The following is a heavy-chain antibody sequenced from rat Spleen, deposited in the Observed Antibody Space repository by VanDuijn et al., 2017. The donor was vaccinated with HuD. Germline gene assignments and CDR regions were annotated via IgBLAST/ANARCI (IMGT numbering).Heavy chain of an antibody. J-gene: IGHJ4*01. CDR2: ISYEGSST. Sequence: EVQLVESGGGLVQPGRSLKLSCAASGFTFSNYGMHWIRQAPKKGLEWVASISYEGSSTYYGDSVKGRFTISRDNAKNTQYLQMDSLRSEDTATYYCAKHDGPYSSYPDAWGQGASVTVSS. D-gene: IGHD1-2*01. CDR3: AKHDGPYSSYPDA. CDR1: GFTFSNYG. V-gene: IGHV5-19*01.